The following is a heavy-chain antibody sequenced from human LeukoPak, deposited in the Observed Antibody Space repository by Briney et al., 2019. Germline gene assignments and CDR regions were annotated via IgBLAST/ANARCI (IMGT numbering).Heavy chain of an antibody. J-gene: IGHJ3*02. V-gene: IGHV1-2*04. Sequence: ASVKVSCKASGYTFTGYYMHWVRQAPGQGLEWMGWINLNSGGTNYAQKFQGWVTMTRDTSISTAYMELSRLRSDDTAVYYCARGGLPPHASDIWGQGTMVTVSS. CDR1: GYTFTGYY. CDR2: INLNSGGT. CDR3: ARGGLPPHASDI.